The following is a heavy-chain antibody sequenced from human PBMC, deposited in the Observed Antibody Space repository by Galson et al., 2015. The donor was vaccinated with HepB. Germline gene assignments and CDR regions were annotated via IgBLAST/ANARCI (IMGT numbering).Heavy chain of an antibody. V-gene: IGHV4-34*01. D-gene: IGHD1-1*01. CDR1: GGSFSGYY. CDR2: VNHSGST. CDR3: ARGRGPTTRREPRRTNWFDP. J-gene: IGHJ5*02. Sequence: ETLSLTCAVYGGSFSGYYWSWIRQPPGKGLEWIGEVNHSGSTNYNPSLKSRVTISVDTSKNQFSLKLSSVIAADTAVYYCARGRGPTTRREPRRTNWFDPWGQGTLVTVSS.